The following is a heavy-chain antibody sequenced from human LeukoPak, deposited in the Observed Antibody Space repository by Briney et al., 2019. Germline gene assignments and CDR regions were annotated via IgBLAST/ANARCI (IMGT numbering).Heavy chain of an antibody. V-gene: IGHV4-59*08. CDR1: GGSISSYY. CDR3: ARHFSCYGAFFFDS. CDR2: IYYSGST. J-gene: IGHJ4*02. D-gene: IGHD2-2*01. Sequence: SETLSLTCTVSGGSISSYYWSWIRQPPGKGLEWIGYIYYSGSTNYNPSLKSRVTISVDTSKNQLSLTLSSVTAADTAVYYCARHFSCYGAFFFDSWGQGTLVTVSS.